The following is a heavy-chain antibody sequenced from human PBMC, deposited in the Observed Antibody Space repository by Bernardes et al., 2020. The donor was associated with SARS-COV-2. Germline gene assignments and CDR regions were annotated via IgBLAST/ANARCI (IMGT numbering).Heavy chain of an antibody. CDR1: GFIFSSYW. CDR3: VRDVRDMNYFDQ. Sequence: GGSLRLSCAASGFIFSSYWMSWVRQAPGKGLEWVSYISHSSSNTKYADSVKGRFTISRDNANNSLYLQMTSLTAEDTAIYYCVRDVRDMNYFDQWGQGTLVTVSS. CDR2: ISHSSSNT. V-gene: IGHV3-48*04. D-gene: IGHD2-15*01. J-gene: IGHJ4*02.